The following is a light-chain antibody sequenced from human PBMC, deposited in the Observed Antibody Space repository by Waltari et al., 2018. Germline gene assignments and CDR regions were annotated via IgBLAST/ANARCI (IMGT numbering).Light chain of an antibody. V-gene: IGKV3-11*01. J-gene: IGKJ2*01. CDR2: DAS. Sequence: EIVLTQSPATLSLSPGERATLSCRASQSVSSYLAWYQQKPGQAPRPLSYDASNRATGIPARFSGSGSGTDFTLTISSLEPEDFAVYYCQQRSNWPPMYTFGQGTKLEIK. CDR1: QSVSSY. CDR3: QQRSNWPPMYT.